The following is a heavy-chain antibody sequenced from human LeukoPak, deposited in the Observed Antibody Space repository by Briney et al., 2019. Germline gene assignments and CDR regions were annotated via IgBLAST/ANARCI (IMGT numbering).Heavy chain of an antibody. Sequence: ASVKVSCKASGYTFTSYGISWVRQAPGQGLEWMGGIIPIFDSAHYAQKFQGRVTITADEFTSTAYMELSSLRSEDTAVYYCARGGDYGANKFDYWGQGTLVTVSS. CDR1: GYTFTSYG. J-gene: IGHJ4*02. D-gene: IGHD4-17*01. CDR2: IIPIFDSA. CDR3: ARGGDYGANKFDY. V-gene: IGHV1-69*13.